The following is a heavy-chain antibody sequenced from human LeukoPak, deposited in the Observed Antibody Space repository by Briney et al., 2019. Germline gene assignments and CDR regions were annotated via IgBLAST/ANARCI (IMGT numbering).Heavy chain of an antibody. CDR1: GFAFNSYE. CDR2: ISSSGSIK. V-gene: IGHV3-48*03. D-gene: IGHD6-19*01. CDR3: ARARYTSGWETLDY. Sequence: PGGSLRLSCIASGFAFNSYEMNWVRQAPGKGLEWVSYISSSGSIKHYADSVKGRFTIPRDNAKNSLYLQMNSLRAEDTAVYYCARARYTSGWETLDYWGQGTLVTVSS. J-gene: IGHJ4*02.